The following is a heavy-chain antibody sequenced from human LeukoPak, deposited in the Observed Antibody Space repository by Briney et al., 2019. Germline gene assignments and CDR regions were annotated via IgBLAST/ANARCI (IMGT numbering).Heavy chain of an antibody. D-gene: IGHD1-14*01. CDR3: ARSSGISLIDY. CDR2: IYYSGST. Sequence: GSLRLSCAASGFTFSSYWMSWVRQPPGKGLEWIGSIYYSGSTYYNPSLKSRVTISVDTSKNQFSLKLSSVTAADTAVYYCARSSGISLIDYWGQGTLVTVSS. V-gene: IGHV4-39*07. J-gene: IGHJ4*02. CDR1: GFTFSSYW.